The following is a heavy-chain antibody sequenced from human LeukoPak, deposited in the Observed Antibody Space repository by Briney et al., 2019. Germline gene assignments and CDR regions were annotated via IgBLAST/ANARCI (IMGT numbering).Heavy chain of an antibody. Sequence: PGRSLRLSCAASGFTFSTFAMRWVRQAPGRGLEWVAVISSDGSNTYYADSVKGRFTLSRDNSKNTLYLQMNSLRTAATAVYYCDAHYHDSSGSYRDFWGQGTLVTVSS. V-gene: IGHV3-30*03. D-gene: IGHD3-22*01. CDR3: DAHYHDSSGSYRDF. J-gene: IGHJ4*02. CDR2: ISSDGSNT. CDR1: GFTFSTFA.